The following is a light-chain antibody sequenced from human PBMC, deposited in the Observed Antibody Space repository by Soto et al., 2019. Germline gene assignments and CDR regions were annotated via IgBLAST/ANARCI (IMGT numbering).Light chain of an antibody. CDR2: EVS. J-gene: IGLJ2*01. CDR3: SSYAGSNTVV. V-gene: IGLV2-8*01. CDR1: SSDVGGYNY. Sequence: QYALTQPPSASGSPGQSVTISCTGTSSDVGGYNYVSWYQQHPGKAPKLMIYEVSKRPSGVPDRFSGSKSGNTASLTVSGLQAEDEADYYCSSYAGSNTVVFGGGTKRTVL.